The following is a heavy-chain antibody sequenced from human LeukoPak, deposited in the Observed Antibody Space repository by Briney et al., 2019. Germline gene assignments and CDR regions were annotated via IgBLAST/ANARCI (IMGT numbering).Heavy chain of an antibody. J-gene: IGHJ4*02. CDR2: IYYSGST. V-gene: IGHV4-61*01. Sequence: SETLSLTCTVSGGSVSSGSYYWSWIRQPPGTGLEWIGYIYYSGSTNYNPSLKSRVTISVDTSKNQFSLKLSSVTAADTAVYYCARETRDGYNYSFDYWGQGTLVTVSS. CDR3: ARETRDGYNYSFDY. D-gene: IGHD5-24*01. CDR1: GGSVSSGSYY.